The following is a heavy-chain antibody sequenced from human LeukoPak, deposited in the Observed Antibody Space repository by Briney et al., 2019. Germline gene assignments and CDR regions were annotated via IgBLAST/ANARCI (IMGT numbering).Heavy chain of an antibody. CDR3: AEGSGGLDY. V-gene: IGHV3-23*01. D-gene: IGHD6-19*01. Sequence: PGGSLRLSCAASGFTFSSYAMSWVRQAPGKGLEWVSVISGSGGTTYYADSVKGRFTISRDSSKNTVYLQMNSLRAEDTAVYYCAEGSGGLDYWGQGTLVTVSS. CDR2: ISGSGGTT. J-gene: IGHJ4*02. CDR1: GFTFSSYA.